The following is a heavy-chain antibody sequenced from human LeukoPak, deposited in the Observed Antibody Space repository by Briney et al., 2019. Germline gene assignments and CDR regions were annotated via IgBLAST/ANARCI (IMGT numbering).Heavy chain of an antibody. CDR1: GSTLTXXW. D-gene: IGHD6-13*01. J-gene: IGHJ4*02. V-gene: IGHV3-7*03. CDR2: IKQDGSET. CDR3: ARDSGGRVYNY. Sequence: QAGGSLRLSCAASGSTLTXXWMTWVRQAPGKXLXWXANIKQDGSETYYVDSVKGRFTISRDNAKNSLYLQMNSLRAEDTAVYYCARDSGGRVYNYWGQGTLVTVSS.